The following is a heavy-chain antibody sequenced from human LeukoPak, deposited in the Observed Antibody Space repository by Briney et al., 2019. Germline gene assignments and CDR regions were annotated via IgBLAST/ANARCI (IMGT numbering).Heavy chain of an antibody. Sequence: SETLSLTCAVHGGSFSGYYWSWIRQPPGKGLEWIGEINHSGSTNYNPSLKSRVTISVDTSKNQFSLKLSSVTAADTAVYYCARRLWVVSPFDYWGQGTLVTVSS. CDR1: GGSFSGYY. CDR3: ARRLWVVSPFDY. CDR2: INHSGST. J-gene: IGHJ4*02. D-gene: IGHD4-23*01. V-gene: IGHV4-34*01.